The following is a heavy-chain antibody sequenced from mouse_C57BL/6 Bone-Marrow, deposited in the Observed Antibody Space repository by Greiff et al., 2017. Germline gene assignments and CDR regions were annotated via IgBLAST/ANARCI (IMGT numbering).Heavy chain of an antibody. Sequence: QVQLQQPGAELVKPGASVKMSCKASGYTFTSYWITWVKQRPGQGLEWIGDIYPGSGSTNYNEKFKSKATLTVDTSSSTAYLQLSSLTSEDSAVYYCASHLLWYLMDYWGQGTSVTVSS. D-gene: IGHD2-1*01. V-gene: IGHV1-55*01. J-gene: IGHJ4*01. CDR1: GYTFTSYW. CDR3: ASHLLWYLMDY. CDR2: IYPGSGST.